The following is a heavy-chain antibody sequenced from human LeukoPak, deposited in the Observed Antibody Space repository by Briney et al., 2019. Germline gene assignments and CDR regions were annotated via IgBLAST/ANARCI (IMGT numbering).Heavy chain of an antibody. CDR1: GHTFTGYY. D-gene: IGHD5-18*01. CDR3: ARDTAMVTYWFDP. J-gene: IGHJ5*02. CDR2: INPNSGGT. Sequence: ASVKVSCKASGHTFTGYYMHWVRQAPGQGLEWIGWINPNSGGTKYAQKFQGRVTMTSDTSISTAYMELSRLRSDDTAVYYCARDTAMVTYWFDPWGQGTLVTVSS. V-gene: IGHV1-2*02.